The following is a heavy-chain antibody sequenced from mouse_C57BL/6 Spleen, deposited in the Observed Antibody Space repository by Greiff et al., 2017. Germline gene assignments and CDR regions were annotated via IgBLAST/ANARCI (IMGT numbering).Heavy chain of an antibody. J-gene: IGHJ4*01. CDR1: GYAFSSYW. CDR3: ARSPSGGAMDY. V-gene: IGHV1-80*01. Sequence: QVQLKESGAELVKPGASVKISCKASGYAFSSYWMNWVKQRPGKGLEWIGQIYPGDGDTNYNGKFKGKATLTADKSSSTAYMQLSSLTSEDSAVYFCARSPSGGAMDYWGQGTSVTVSS. CDR2: IYPGDGDT. D-gene: IGHD3-2*02.